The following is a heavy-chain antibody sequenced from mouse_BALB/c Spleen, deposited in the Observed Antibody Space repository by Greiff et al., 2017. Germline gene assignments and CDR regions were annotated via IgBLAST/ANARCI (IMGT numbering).Heavy chain of an antibody. Sequence: QVQLKESGPGLVAPSQSLSITCTVSGFSLTGYGVNWVRQPPGKGLEWLGMSWGDGSTDYNSALKSRLSISKDNSKSQVVLKMNSLQTDDTARYYCGTRGNWDYAMDYWGQGTSVTVSS. CDR2: SWGDGST. CDR1: GFSLTGYG. D-gene: IGHD4-1*01. V-gene: IGHV2-6-7*01. CDR3: GTRGNWDYAMDY. J-gene: IGHJ4*01.